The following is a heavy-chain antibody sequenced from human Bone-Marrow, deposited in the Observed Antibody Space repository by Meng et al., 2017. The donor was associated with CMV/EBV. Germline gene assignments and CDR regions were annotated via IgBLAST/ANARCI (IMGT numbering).Heavy chain of an antibody. V-gene: IGHV4-61*01. D-gene: IGHD3-3*01. Sequence: SETLSLTCTVSGGSVSSGSYYWSWIRQPPGKGLEWIGYIYYSGSTNYNPSLKSRVTISVDTSKNQFSLKLSSVTAADTAVYYGERGRLDFWGGYHHYYYGMDVWGQGTTVTGSS. J-gene: IGHJ6*02. CDR1: GGSVSSGSYY. CDR3: ERGRLDFWGGYHHYYYGMDV. CDR2: IYYSGST.